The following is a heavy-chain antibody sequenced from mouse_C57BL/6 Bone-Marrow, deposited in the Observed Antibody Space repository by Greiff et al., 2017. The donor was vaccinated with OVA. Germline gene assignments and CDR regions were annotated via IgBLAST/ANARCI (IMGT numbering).Heavy chain of an antibody. CDR2: ISSGGDYI. J-gene: IGHJ3*01. CDR1: GFTFSSYA. CDR3: TRSRMGNLFAY. D-gene: IGHD2-1*01. Sequence: EVKVVESGEGLVKPGGSLKLSCAASGFTFSSYAMSWVRQTPETRLEWVAYISSGGDYIYYADTVKGRFTISRDNARNTLYLQMSSLKSEDTAMYYCTRSRMGNLFAYWGQGTLVTVSA. V-gene: IGHV5-9-1*02.